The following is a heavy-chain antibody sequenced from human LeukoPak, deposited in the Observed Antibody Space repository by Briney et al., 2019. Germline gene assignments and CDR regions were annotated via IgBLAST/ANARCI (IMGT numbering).Heavy chain of an antibody. D-gene: IGHD3-16*02. V-gene: IGHV3-30*18. CDR1: GFTFSNYG. CDR3: AKVSGFKITFGGVID. CDR2: ISYDGSNK. Sequence: GGSLRLSCAASGFTFSNYGMHWVRQAPGKGLEWVAVISYDGSNKYYAESVKGRFTISRDNSKNTLYLQMNHPRAEDTAVFYCAKVSGFKITFGGVIDWGQGTPVTVSS. J-gene: IGHJ4*02.